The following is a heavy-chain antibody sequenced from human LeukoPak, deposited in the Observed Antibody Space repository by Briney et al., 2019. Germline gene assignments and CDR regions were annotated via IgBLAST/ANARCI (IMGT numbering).Heavy chain of an antibody. V-gene: IGHV4-34*01. Sequence: SETLSLTCAVYGGSFSGYYWSWIRQPPGKGLEWVGEINHSGSTNYNPSLKSRVTISVDTSKNQFSLKLSSVTAADTAVYYCARGPPMVRGLLWGHWFDPWGQGTLVTVSS. J-gene: IGHJ5*02. D-gene: IGHD3-10*01. CDR2: INHSGST. CDR3: ARGPPMVRGLLWGHWFDP. CDR1: GGSFSGYY.